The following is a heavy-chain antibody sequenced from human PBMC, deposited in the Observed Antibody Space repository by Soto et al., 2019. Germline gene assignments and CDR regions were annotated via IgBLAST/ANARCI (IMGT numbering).Heavy chain of an antibody. CDR1: GFTFSSYG. CDR3: AREGQQLGYFDY. J-gene: IGHJ4*02. V-gene: IGHV3-33*01. Sequence: ESGGGVVQPGRSLRLSCAASGFTFSSYGMHWVRQAPGKGLEWVAVIWYDGSNKYYADSVKGRFTISRDNSKNTLYLQMNSLRAEDTAVYYCAREGQQLGYFDYWGQGTLVTVSS. CDR2: IWYDGSNK. D-gene: IGHD6-13*01.